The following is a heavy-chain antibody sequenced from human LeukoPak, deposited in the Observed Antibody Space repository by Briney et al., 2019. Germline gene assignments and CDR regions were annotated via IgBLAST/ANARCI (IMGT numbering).Heavy chain of an antibody. Sequence: GGSLRLSCAASGFTVSSNYMSWIRQAPGKGLEWVSVIYSGGSTYYADSVKGRFTISRDDSKNTLYLQMNSLRAEDTAVYYCARDTRYSSGWYEGFDYWGQGTLVTVSS. V-gene: IGHV3-66*01. CDR2: IYSGGST. D-gene: IGHD6-19*01. CDR3: ARDTRYSSGWYEGFDY. CDR1: GFTVSSNY. J-gene: IGHJ4*02.